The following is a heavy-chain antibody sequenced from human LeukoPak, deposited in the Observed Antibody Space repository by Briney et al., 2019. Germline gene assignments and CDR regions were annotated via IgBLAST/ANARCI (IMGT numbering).Heavy chain of an antibody. CDR2: VIHTGRT. J-gene: IGHJ4*02. V-gene: IGHV4-34*01. Sequence: SETLSLTCAVYGGSFSDYFWTWIRQPPGKGLEWIGEVIHTGRTNYNPSLKSRVTISVDTSKNQFSLKLSSVTAADTAVYYCARGSGRWLLSPWGQGTLVTVSS. CDR1: GGSFSDYF. D-gene: IGHD3-22*01. CDR3: ARGSGRWLLSP.